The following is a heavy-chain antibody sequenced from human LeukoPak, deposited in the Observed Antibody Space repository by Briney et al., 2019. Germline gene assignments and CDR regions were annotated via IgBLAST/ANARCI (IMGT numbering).Heavy chain of an antibody. D-gene: IGHD2-15*01. CDR3: ARGVVVAATPGYNWFDP. CDR1: GGTFSSYA. V-gene: IGHV1-69*13. Sequence: VASVKVSCKASGGTFSSYAISWVRQAPGQGLEWMGGIIPIFGTANYAQKFQGRVTITADESTSTAYMELSSLRSEDMAVYYCARGVVVAATPGYNWFDPWGQGTLVTVSS. J-gene: IGHJ5*02. CDR2: IIPIFGTA.